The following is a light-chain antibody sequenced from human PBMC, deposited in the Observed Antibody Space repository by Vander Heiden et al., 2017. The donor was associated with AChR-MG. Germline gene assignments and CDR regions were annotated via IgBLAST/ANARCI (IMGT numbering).Light chain of an antibody. J-gene: IGLJ1*01. V-gene: IGLV1-40*01. CDR2: GNS. Sequence: QSVLTQPRSVSGAPGQRVAISCTGSSPNIGGSYDVHWYQQVPVSAPILLIFGNSLRPSGVPDCFSGSKSATSASLAITGLQPEDESYYYCQYYTGIFVVFGTGTTVTGL. CDR1: SPNIGGSYD. CDR3: QYYTGIFVV.